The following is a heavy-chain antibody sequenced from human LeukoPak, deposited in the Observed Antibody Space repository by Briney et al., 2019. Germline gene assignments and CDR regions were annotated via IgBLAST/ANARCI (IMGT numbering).Heavy chain of an antibody. Sequence: GGSLRLSCAASGSTFDDYAMQWVRQAPGKGLEWVSLISGDGGSTYYADSVKGRFTISRDNSKNSLYLQMNSLRTEDTALYYCAKDSGSYFDYWGQGTLVTVSS. D-gene: IGHD1-26*01. CDR1: GSTFDDYA. CDR3: AKDSGSYFDY. CDR2: ISGDGGST. J-gene: IGHJ4*02. V-gene: IGHV3-43*02.